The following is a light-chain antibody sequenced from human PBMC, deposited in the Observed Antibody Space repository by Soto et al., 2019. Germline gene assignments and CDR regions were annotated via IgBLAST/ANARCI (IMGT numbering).Light chain of an antibody. V-gene: IGLV2-8*01. J-gene: IGLJ2*01. Sequence: QSVLTQPPSASGSPGQSVSISCTGTSSDIGAYNFVSWYQQHPGKAPRLMIYGVSKRPSGVPDRFSGSKSGNTASLTVSGLQAEDEADYYCSSYAGRNNYVVFGGGTKLTVL. CDR1: SSDIGAYNF. CDR3: SSYAGRNNYVV. CDR2: GVS.